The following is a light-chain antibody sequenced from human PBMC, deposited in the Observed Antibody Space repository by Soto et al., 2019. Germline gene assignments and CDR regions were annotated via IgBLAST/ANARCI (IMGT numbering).Light chain of an antibody. CDR2: EVS. CDR1: NNDVGRYNY. CDR3: TSYVGINTFV. Sequence: QSALTQPPSASGSPGQSVTISCTGTNNDVGRYNYVSWYQQHPGKAPKLVIYEVSKRPSGVPDRFSGSKSGNTASLTVSGLQAEDEADYYCTSYVGINTFVFGGGTQLTVL. V-gene: IGLV2-8*01. J-gene: IGLJ2*01.